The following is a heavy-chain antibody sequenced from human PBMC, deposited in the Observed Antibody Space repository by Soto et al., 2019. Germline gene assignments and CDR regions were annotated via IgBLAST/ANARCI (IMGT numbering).Heavy chain of an antibody. CDR3: ARVVLVGATPDYFDH. D-gene: IGHD1-26*01. CDR2: LYSGGTT. CDR1: GFTVSRNF. V-gene: IGHV3-53*01. J-gene: IGHJ4*01. Sequence: EVQLVESGGGLIQPGGSLRLSCAVSGFTVSRNFMSWIRQAPGKGLQWVSILYSGGTTYYTDSVKGRFTISGDNSKNTVYLQMNSLRVEDTATYYCARVVLVGATPDYFDHWGQGTLVSVSP.